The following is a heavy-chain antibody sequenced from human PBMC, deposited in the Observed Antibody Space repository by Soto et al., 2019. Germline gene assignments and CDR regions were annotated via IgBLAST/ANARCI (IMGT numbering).Heavy chain of an antibody. V-gene: IGHV4-61*01. Sequence: SETLSLTCTVSGGPFSSGSYYWSWIRQPPGKGLEWIGYIYHNGGTNYNPSLKSRVTISVDTSKNQFSLKLSSVTAADTAVYYCARGRYSSGWDFDYWGRGTLVTVSS. CDR2: IYHNGGT. CDR1: GGPFSSGSYY. J-gene: IGHJ4*02. CDR3: ARGRYSSGWDFDY. D-gene: IGHD5-18*01.